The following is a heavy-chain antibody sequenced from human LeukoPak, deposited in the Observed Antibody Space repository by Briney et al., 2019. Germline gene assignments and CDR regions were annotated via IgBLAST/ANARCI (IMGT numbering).Heavy chain of an antibody. V-gene: IGHV1-69*04. CDR2: IIPILGIA. CDR3: ARSRDSSGYYHFDY. CDR1: GGTFSSYA. Sequence: SVKVSCKASGGTFSSYAISWVRQAPGQGLEWTGRIIPILGIANYAQKFQGRVTITAGKSTSTAYMELSSLRSEDTAVYYCARSRDSSGYYHFDYWGQGTLVTVSS. D-gene: IGHD3-22*01. J-gene: IGHJ4*02.